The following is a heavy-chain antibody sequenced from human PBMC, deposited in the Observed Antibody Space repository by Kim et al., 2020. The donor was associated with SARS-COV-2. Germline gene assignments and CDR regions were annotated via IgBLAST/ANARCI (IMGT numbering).Heavy chain of an antibody. J-gene: IGHJ4*02. CDR3: ARGYSASYRIAS. Sequence: ASVKVSCKASGFTFSSYYINWVRHAPGQGLEWMGIISPGGTTTYAQTFQGRVTITRDTSTSTVYMELSSLRSDETAVSYCARGYSASYRIASWGRGTLVT. D-gene: IGHD6-13*01. CDR1: GFTFSSYY. V-gene: IGHV1-46*01. CDR2: ISPGGTT.